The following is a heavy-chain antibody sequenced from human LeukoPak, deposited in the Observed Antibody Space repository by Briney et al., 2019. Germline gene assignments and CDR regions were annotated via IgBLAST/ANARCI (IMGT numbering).Heavy chain of an antibody. V-gene: IGHV4-4*07. CDR3: ARDGGGDIVVVPAAIAGNWFDP. J-gene: IGHJ5*02. CDR1: GGSISSYY. Sequence: SETLSLTCTVSGGSISSYYWSWFRQPAGKGLEWIGRIDTSGSTNYNPSLKSRVTMSVDTSKNQFSLKLSSVTAADTAVYYCARDGGGDIVVVPAAIAGNWFDPWGQGTLVTVSS. D-gene: IGHD2-2*02. CDR2: IDTSGST.